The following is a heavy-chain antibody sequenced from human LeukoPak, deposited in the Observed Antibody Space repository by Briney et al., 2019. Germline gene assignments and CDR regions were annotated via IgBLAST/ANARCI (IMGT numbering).Heavy chain of an antibody. CDR2: MNPNSGNT. D-gene: IGHD2-8*01. CDR3: ARGSLGYCTNGVCYAGRGFDY. V-gene: IGHV1-8*01. CDR1: GYTFTSYD. Sequence: VSVKVSCKASGYTFTSYDINWVRQATGQGLEWMGWMNPNSGNTGYAQKFQGRVTMTRNTSISTAYMELSSLRSEDTAVYYCARGSLGYCTNGVCYAGRGFDYWGQGTLVTVSS. J-gene: IGHJ4*02.